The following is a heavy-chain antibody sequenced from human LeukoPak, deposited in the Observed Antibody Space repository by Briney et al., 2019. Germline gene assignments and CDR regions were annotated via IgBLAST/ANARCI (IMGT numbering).Heavy chain of an antibody. Sequence: SETLSLTCTVSGGSISSYYWSWIRQPPGKGLEWIGYIYYSGSTNYNPSLKSRVTISVDTSKNQFSLKLSSVTAADTAVYYRACGLRFSEWLLWGQGTLVTVSS. CDR2: IYYSGST. CDR1: GGSISSYY. D-gene: IGHD3-3*01. CDR3: ACGLRFSEWLL. V-gene: IGHV4-59*12. J-gene: IGHJ4*02.